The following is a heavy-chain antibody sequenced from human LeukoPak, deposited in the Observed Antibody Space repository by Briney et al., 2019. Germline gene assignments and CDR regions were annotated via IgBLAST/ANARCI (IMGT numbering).Heavy chain of an antibody. CDR2: ISGSGGRT. CDR3: AKDQGAKQWLVQPPFDY. J-gene: IGHJ4*02. CDR1: GFTFSSYA. V-gene: IGHV3-23*01. D-gene: IGHD6-19*01. Sequence: PGGSLRLSCAAPGFTFSSYAMSWVRQAPGKGLEWVSAISGSGGRTYYADSVKGRFTISRDNSKNTLYLQMNSLRAEDTAVYYCAKDQGAKQWLVQPPFDYWGQGTLVTVSS.